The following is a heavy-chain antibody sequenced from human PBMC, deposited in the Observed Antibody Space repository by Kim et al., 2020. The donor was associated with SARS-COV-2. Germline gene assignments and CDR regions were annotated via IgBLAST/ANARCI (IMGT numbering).Heavy chain of an antibody. V-gene: IGHV4-34*01. CDR3: ARFGIAAAGFDY. J-gene: IGHJ4*02. D-gene: IGHD6-13*01. Sequence: TYHPSLKSRVTISVDTYKNQFSLKLSSVTAADTAVYYCARFGIAAAGFDYWGQGTLVTVSS.